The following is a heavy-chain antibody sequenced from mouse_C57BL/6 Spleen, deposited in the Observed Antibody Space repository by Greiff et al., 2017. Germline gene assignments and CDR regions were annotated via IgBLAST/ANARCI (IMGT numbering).Heavy chain of an antibody. D-gene: IGHD1-1*01. V-gene: IGHV5-4*03. CDR1: GFTFSSYA. J-gene: IGHJ2*01. CDR2: ISDGGNYT. CDR3: ARPYYFGSFDY. Sequence: EVMLVESGGGLVKPGGSLKLSCAASGFTFSSYAMSWVRQTPEKRLEWVATISDGGNYTYYPDNVKGRFTISIENAKNNLYLQMSHLKSEDTAMYYCARPYYFGSFDYWGQGTTLTVSS.